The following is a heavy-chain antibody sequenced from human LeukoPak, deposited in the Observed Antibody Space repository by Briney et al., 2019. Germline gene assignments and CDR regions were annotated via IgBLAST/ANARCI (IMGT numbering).Heavy chain of an antibody. CDR2: IRFDGSNT. V-gene: IGHV3-30*02. Sequence: GGSLRLSCAASGFSFRTYGMHWDRQAPGKGLEWVAFIRFDGSNTYYADSVKGRFTISRDNSKNTLYLQMNRLTVEATAVYYCAFDPGYWGQGTLVTVSS. CDR3: AFDPGY. D-gene: IGHD7-27*01. J-gene: IGHJ4*02. CDR1: GFSFRTYG.